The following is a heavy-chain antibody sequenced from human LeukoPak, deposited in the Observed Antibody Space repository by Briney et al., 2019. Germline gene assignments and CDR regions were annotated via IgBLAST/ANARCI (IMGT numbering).Heavy chain of an antibody. V-gene: IGHV3-30*18. Sequence: GGSLRLSCAASGFTFSNYGMHWVRQAPGKGLEWVAVISYDGSNKYYADSVKGRFTISRDNSKNTVYLEMNSLRAEDTSVYYCAKKLERPSDAFDIWGQGTMVTVSS. D-gene: IGHD1-1*01. CDR1: GFTFSNYG. CDR3: AKKLERPSDAFDI. CDR2: ISYDGSNK. J-gene: IGHJ3*02.